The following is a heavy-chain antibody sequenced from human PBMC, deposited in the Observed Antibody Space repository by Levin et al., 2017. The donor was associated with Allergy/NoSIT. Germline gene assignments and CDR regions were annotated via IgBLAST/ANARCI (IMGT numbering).Heavy chain of an antibody. J-gene: IGHJ2*01. Sequence: GESLKISCAASGFTFSNAWMSWVRQAPGKGLEWVGRIKSKTDGGTTDYAAPVKGRFTISRDDSKNTLYLQMNSLKTEDTAVYYCTTEDSSGWYWYFDLWGRAPWSLSPQ. CDR1: GFTFSNAW. CDR2: IKSKTDGGTT. CDR3: TTEDSSGWYWYFDL. V-gene: IGHV3-15*01. D-gene: IGHD6-19*01.